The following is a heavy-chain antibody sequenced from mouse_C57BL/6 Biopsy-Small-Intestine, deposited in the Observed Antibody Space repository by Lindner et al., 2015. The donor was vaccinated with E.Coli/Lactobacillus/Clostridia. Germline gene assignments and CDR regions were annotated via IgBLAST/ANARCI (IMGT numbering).Heavy chain of an antibody. V-gene: IGHV1-42*01. CDR3: ARSGLRVSMDY. J-gene: IGHJ4*01. CDR2: INPSNGDT. CDR1: GYSFTDHY. D-gene: IGHD2-4*01. Sequence: VQLQESGPELVKPGASVKISCKASGYSFTDHYINWVKQSPEKSLEWIGEINPSNGDTTYKQKFKAKATLTVDKSSTTAYLHLKSLTSEDSAVYYCARSGLRVSMDYWGQGTSVTVSS.